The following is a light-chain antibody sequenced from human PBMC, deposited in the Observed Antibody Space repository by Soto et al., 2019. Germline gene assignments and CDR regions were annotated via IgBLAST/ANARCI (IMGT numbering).Light chain of an antibody. CDR1: TYNIGGNS. CDR3: AAWDDSLRGYV. J-gene: IGLJ1*01. Sequence: QSVLTQPRSASGTPGQRVTISCSGSTYNIGGNSVNWYQQVPGTAPKFLTYGNNQRPSWVPDRFSGSKSGTSASLAISGLQSEDEADYYCAAWDDSLRGYVFGTGTKVTVL. CDR2: GNN. V-gene: IGLV1-44*01.